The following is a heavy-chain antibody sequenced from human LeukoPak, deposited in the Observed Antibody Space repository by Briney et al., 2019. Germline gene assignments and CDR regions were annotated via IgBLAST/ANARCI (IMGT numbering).Heavy chain of an antibody. Sequence: ASVKVSCKASGYTFTSYGISWVRQAPGQGLEWMGWISAYNGNTSYAQKLQGRVTMTTDTPTSTAYMELRSLRSDDTAVYYCARDFPRSGSYYSGMDVWGKGTTVTVSS. CDR2: ISAYNGNT. CDR1: GYTFTSYG. D-gene: IGHD3-10*01. CDR3: ARDFPRSGSYYSGMDV. J-gene: IGHJ6*04. V-gene: IGHV1-18*04.